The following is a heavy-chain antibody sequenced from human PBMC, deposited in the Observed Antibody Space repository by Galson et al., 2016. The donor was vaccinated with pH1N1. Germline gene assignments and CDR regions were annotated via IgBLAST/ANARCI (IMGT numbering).Heavy chain of an antibody. Sequence: SLRLSCAASGFTFSDYYMNWVRQAPGKGLEWLSYLSSISTDYTNYADSVKGRFTISRDNAKNSLYLEMNSLRAEDTAVYYCSRGCADYSDYECAFDIWGQGTMVTVSS. CDR2: LSSISTDYT. D-gene: IGHD4-11*01. V-gene: IGHV3-11*06. CDR3: SRGCADYSDYECAFDI. J-gene: IGHJ3*02. CDR1: GFTFSDYY.